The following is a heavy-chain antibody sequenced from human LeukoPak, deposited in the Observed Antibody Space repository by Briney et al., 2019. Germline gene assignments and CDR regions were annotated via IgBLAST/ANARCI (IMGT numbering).Heavy chain of an antibody. Sequence: ASVKVSCKASGYTFTSYYMHWVRQAPGQGLEWMGIINPSGGSTSYAQKFQGRVTMTRDTSTSTVYMELSSLRSEDMAVYYCARDLGYGSWYAQHRRGFDPWGQGTLVTVSS. CDR3: ARDLGYGSWYAQHRRGFDP. J-gene: IGHJ5*02. D-gene: IGHD2-2*01. CDR2: INPSGGST. V-gene: IGHV1-46*01. CDR1: GYTFTSYY.